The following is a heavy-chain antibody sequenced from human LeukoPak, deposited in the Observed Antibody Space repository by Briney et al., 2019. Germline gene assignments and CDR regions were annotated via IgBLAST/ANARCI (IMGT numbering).Heavy chain of an antibody. CDR3: ARVKGGVRRDGYGSAFDI. CDR2: IFISGST. CDR1: GGSISSGSYY. V-gene: IGHV4-61*02. J-gene: IGHJ3*02. D-gene: IGHD5-24*01. Sequence: SETLSLTCTVSGGSISSGSYYWSWIRQPAGKGLEWIGRIFISGSTNYNPSLKSRVTISVDTSKNQFSLKLSSVTAADTAVYYCARVKGGVRRDGYGSAFDIWGQGTMVTVSS.